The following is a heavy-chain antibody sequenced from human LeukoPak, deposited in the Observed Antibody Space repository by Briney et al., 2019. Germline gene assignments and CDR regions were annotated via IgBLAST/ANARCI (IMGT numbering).Heavy chain of an antibody. CDR1: GITFSTYA. CDR3: AREAAAGKYYFDY. J-gene: IGHJ4*02. D-gene: IGHD6-13*01. Sequence: GGSLRLSCAASGITFSTYAMNWVRQAPGKGLEWVSVISGSAASTSYADSVKGRFTISRDNSKNTLYLQMNSLRAEDTAVYYCAREAAAGKYYFDYWGQGTLVTVSS. CDR2: ISGSAAST. V-gene: IGHV3-23*01.